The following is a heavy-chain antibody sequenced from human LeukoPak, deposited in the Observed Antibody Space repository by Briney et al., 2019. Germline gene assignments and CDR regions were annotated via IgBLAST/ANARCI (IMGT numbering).Heavy chain of an antibody. D-gene: IGHD6-19*01. V-gene: IGHV4-59*08. J-gene: IGHJ4*02. CDR1: GGSMSPYH. CDR3: ARAVSGRFDY. Sequence: SETLSLTCTVSGGSMSPYHWGWIRQPPGKGLEWTGHIYYSGSTNYNPSLKSRVTISVDTSKNQSSLKLSSVTAADTAIYYCARAVSGRFDYWGQGTLVTVSS. CDR2: IYYSGST.